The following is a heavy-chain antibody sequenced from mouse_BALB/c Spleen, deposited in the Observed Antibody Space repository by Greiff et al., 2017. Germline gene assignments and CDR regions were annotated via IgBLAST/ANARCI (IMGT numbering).Heavy chain of an antibody. CDR2: IDPANGNT. CDR3: ARGAYYAMDY. V-gene: IGHV14-3*02. CDR1: GFNIKDTY. Sequence: VHVKQSGAELVKPGASVKLSCTASGFNIKDTYMHWVKQRPEQGLEWIGRIDPANGNTKYDPKFQGKATITADTSSNTAYLQLSSLTSEDTAVYYCARGAYYAMDYWGQGTSVTVSS. J-gene: IGHJ4*01.